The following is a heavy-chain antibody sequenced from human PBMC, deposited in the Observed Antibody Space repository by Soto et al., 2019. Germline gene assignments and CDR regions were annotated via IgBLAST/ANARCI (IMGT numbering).Heavy chain of an antibody. CDR3: ARDYSRTYYFDY. CDR2: IWYDGSNK. CDR1: GFTFSSYG. D-gene: IGHD6-13*01. J-gene: IGHJ4*02. Sequence: LRLSCAASGFTFSSYGMHWVRQAPGKGLEWVAVIWYDGSNKYYADSVKGRFTISRDNSKNTLYLQMNSLRAEDTAVYYCARDYSRTYYFDYWGQGTLVTVSS. V-gene: IGHV3-33*01.